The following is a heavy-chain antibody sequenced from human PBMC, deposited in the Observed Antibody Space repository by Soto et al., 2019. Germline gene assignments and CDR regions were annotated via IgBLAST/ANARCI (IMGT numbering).Heavy chain of an antibody. J-gene: IGHJ4*02. D-gene: IGHD5-18*01. CDR1: GYTFTSYA. CDR2: INAGNGNT. V-gene: IGHV1-3*01. CDR3: ARSGYSYGSGNNFDY. Sequence: ASVKVSCKASGYTFTSYAMHWVRQAPGQRLEWMGWINAGNGNTKYSQKLQGRVTMTTDTSTSTAYMELRSLRSDDTAVYYCARSGYSYGSGNNFDYWGQGTLVTVSS.